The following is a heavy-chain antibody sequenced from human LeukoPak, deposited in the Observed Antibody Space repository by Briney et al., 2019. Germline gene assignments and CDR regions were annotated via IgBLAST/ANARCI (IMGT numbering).Heavy chain of an antibody. D-gene: IGHD6-19*01. V-gene: IGHV1-18*01. CDR1: GYTFTSYG. CDR2: ISAYNGNT. J-gene: IGHJ4*02. CDR3: ARDEDSSGRYLIDY. Sequence: EASVKVSCKASGYTFTSYGISWVRQAPGQGLEWMGWISAYNGNTNYAQKLQGRVTMTSDTSTSTAYMELRSLRSDDTAVYYCARDEDSSGRYLIDYWGQGTLVTVSS.